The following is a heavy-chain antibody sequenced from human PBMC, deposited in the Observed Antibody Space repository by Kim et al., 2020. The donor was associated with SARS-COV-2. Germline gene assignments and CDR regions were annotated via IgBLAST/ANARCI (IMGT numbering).Heavy chain of an antibody. CDR1: GFTFSSYA. V-gene: IGHV3-30*04. J-gene: IGHJ4*02. CDR2: ISYDGSNK. D-gene: IGHD3-10*01. CDR3: ARDKLWFGESEFDY. Sequence: GGSLRLSCAASGFTFSSYAMHWVRQAPGKGLEWVAVISYDGSNKYYADSVKGRFTISRDNSKNTLYLQMNSLRAEDTAVYYFARDKLWFGESEFDYWGQG.